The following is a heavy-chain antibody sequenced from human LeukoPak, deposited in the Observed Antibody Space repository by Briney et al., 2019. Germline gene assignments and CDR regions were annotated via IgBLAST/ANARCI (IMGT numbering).Heavy chain of an antibody. CDR2: IWYEGSNK. CDR1: LFTFSRYC. D-gene: IGHD2-2*01. Sequence: PGRALRLSCAASLFTFSRYCMHWVRQAPGKGLEGGAVIWYEGSNKYYADSVKGGFTISGHNSKNTLYLQMNSQIAEDTAVYYCARDWCSSTSCYFYYYGMDVWGQGTTVTVSS. V-gene: IGHV3-33*01. J-gene: IGHJ6*02. CDR3: ARDWCSSTSCYFYYYGMDV.